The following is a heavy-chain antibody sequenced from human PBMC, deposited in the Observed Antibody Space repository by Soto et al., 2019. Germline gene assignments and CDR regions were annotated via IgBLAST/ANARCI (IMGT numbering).Heavy chain of an antibody. J-gene: IGHJ3*02. CDR1: GFTFDDYA. CDR3: AKDLSTNSHHNAFDI. Sequence: PGGSLRLSCAASGFTFDDYAMHWVRQAPGKGLEWVSGISWNSGSIGYADSVKGRFTISRDNAKNSLYLQMNSLRAEDTALYYCAKDLSTNSHHNAFDIWGQGTMVTV. D-gene: IGHD1-1*01. CDR2: ISWNSGSI. V-gene: IGHV3-9*01.